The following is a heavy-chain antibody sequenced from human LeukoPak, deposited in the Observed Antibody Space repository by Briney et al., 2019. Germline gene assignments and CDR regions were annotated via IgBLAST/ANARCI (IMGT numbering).Heavy chain of an antibody. CDR3: LILAVVATTSGTAFDI. Sequence: ASVKVSCKASGYTFTGYYIHWVRQAPGQGLEWMGWINPHSGDTNFAQKFQGRVTMTRDTSISTVYMELSRLRSDDTAVYYCLILAVVATTSGTAFDIWGQGTMVTVSS. J-gene: IGHJ3*02. CDR2: INPHSGDT. V-gene: IGHV1-2*02. CDR1: GYTFTGYY. D-gene: IGHD2-15*01.